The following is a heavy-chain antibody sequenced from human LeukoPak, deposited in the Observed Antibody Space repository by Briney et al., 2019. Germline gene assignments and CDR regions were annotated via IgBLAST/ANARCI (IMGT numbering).Heavy chain of an antibody. CDR1: GFVFSTYW. V-gene: IGHV3-23*01. CDR2: IYSHGGTT. D-gene: IGHD3-3*01. J-gene: IGHJ4*02. Sequence: PGGSLRLSCAASGFVFSTYWMNWVRQAPGKGLEWVSLIYSHGGTTYYADSVKGRFTISRDNSKNTLYLQMNSLRVEDTAIYYCAKDSIPDGYNMFDYWGQGTLVTVSS. CDR3: AKDSIPDGYNMFDY.